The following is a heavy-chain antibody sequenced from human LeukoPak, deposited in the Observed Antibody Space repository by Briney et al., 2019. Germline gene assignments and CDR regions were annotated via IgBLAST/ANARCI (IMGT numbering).Heavy chain of an antibody. CDR3: AGGRRGSGSSNFDY. V-gene: IGHV4-59*01. CDR1: GGSISSYY. Sequence: PSETLSLTCTVPGGSISSYYWSWIRQPPGKGLEWIGYIYYSGSTNYNPSLKSRVTISVDTSKNQFSLKLSSVTAADTAVYYCAGGRRGSGSSNFDYWGQGTLVTVSS. J-gene: IGHJ4*02. CDR2: IYYSGST. D-gene: IGHD3-10*01.